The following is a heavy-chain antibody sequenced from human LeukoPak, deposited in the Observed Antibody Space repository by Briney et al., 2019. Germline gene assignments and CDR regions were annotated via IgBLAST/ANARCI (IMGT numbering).Heavy chain of an antibody. CDR3: AREGTSYYYGSGIYPNWFGP. D-gene: IGHD3-10*01. CDR2: IYHSGST. V-gene: IGHV4-4*02. CDR1: GGSISNSNW. J-gene: IGHJ5*02. Sequence: SETLSLTCAVSGGSISNSNWWSWVRQPPGKGLEWIGEIYHSGSTNYNPSLQSRVTISVDKSKNQFSLKLSSVTAADTAVYYCAREGTSYYYGSGIYPNWFGPWGQGTLVTVSS.